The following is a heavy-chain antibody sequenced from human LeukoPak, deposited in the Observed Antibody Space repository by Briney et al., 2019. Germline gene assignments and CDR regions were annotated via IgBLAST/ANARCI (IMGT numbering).Heavy chain of an antibody. J-gene: IGHJ6*03. CDR1: GGTFSSYA. CDR2: IIPIFGTA. CDR3: SRGHWTISHRFYMDV. Sequence: SVKVSCKASGGTFSSYAISWVRQAPGQGLEWMGGIIPIFGTANYAQKFQGRVTITTDESTSTAYMELSSLRSEDTAVYYCSRGHWTISHRFYMDVWGKGTTVTVSS. D-gene: IGHD5-24*01. V-gene: IGHV1-69*05.